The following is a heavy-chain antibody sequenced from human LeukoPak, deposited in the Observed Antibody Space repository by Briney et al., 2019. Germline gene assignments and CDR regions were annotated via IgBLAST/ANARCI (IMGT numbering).Heavy chain of an antibody. V-gene: IGHV4-39*01. Sequence: SETLSLTCTASGVSMSSSTYSWGWIRQSPGKGLEWFGSIYYSGTTYYNSALQSRVTQSEDTSKNQFSVKLNSVTAADTAMYYCARMGITREYYSDSWGPGSLVTVSS. J-gene: IGHJ4*02. CDR1: GVSMSSSTYS. CDR3: ARMGITREYYSDS. D-gene: IGHD1-14*01. CDR2: IYYSGTT.